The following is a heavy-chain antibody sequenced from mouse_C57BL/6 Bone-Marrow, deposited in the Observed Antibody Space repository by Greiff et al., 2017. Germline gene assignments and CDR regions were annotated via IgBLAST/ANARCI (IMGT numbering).Heavy chain of an antibody. CDR2: ISNLAYSI. D-gene: IGHD1-1*01. CDR3: ARHPYYYGSPLFDY. Sequence: EVQGAESGGGLVQPGGSLKLSCAASGFTFSDYGMAWVRQAPRKGPEWVAFISNLAYSIYYADTVTGRFTISRENAKNTLYLEMSSLRSEDTAMYYCARHPYYYGSPLFDYWGQGTTLTVSS. J-gene: IGHJ2*01. V-gene: IGHV5-15*01. CDR1: GFTFSDYG.